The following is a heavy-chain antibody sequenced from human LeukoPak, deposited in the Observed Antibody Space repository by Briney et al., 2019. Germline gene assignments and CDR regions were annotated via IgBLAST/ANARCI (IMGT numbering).Heavy chain of an antibody. CDR3: ARNYGDYANPGFDY. CDR2: ISSSSSYT. CDR1: GFTFISYA. V-gene: IGHV3-21*05. Sequence: GGSLRLSCAASGFTFISYAMTWVRQAPGKGLEWVSYISSSSSYTNYADSVKGRFTISRDNAKNSLYLQMNSLRAEDTAVYYCARNYGDYANPGFDYWGQGTLVTVSS. J-gene: IGHJ4*02. D-gene: IGHD4-17*01.